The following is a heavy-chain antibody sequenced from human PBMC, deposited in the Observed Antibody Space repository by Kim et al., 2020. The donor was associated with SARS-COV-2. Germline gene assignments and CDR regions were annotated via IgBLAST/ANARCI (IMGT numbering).Heavy chain of an antibody. CDR3: AREAYYDYVWGSYRKNPLDY. J-gene: IGHJ4*02. D-gene: IGHD3-16*02. CDR2: ISYDGSNK. Sequence: GGSLRLSCAASGFTFSSYAMHWVRQAPGKGLEWVAVISYDGSNKYYADSVKGRFTISRDNSKNTLYLQMNSLRAEDTAVYYCAREAYYDYVWGSYRKNPLDYWGQGTLVTVSS. V-gene: IGHV3-30-3*01. CDR1: GFTFSSYA.